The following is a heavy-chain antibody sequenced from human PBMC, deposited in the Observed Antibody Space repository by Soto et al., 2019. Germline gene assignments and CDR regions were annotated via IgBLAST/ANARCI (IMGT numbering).Heavy chain of an antibody. D-gene: IGHD6-13*01. CDR2: ISFDGSDT. J-gene: IGHJ4*02. CDR3: ARDHDNRSWYGYLDY. CDR1: GFTFNSNA. V-gene: IGHV3-33*05. Sequence: QVQLVESGGRVVQPGRSLRLSCAASGFTFNSNAMHWVRQAPGKGLEWVAVISFDGSDTFYGDSVKGRFTISRDNSENQLYLQVNSLRAEDTAVYYCARDHDNRSWYGYLDYWGQGTLVTVSS.